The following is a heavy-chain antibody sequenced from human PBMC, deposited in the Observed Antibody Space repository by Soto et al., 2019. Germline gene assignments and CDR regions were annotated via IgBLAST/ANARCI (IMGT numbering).Heavy chain of an antibody. J-gene: IGHJ3*02. D-gene: IGHD1-26*01. CDR3: ARDPYSGSRDAFEI. Sequence: ASVKVSCKASGYTFTSYGISWVRQAPGQGLEWMGWISAYNGNTNYAQKLQGRVTMTTDTSTSTAYMELRSLRSDDTAVYYCARDPYSGSRDAFEIWGQGTMVTVAS. CDR2: ISAYNGNT. V-gene: IGHV1-18*04. CDR1: GYTFTSYG.